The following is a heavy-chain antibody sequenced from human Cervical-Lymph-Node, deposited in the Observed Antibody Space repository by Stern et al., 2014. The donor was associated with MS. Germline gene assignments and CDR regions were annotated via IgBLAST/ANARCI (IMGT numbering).Heavy chain of an antibody. CDR2: IYHAWSV. CDR1: GGSLRSYY. V-gene: IGHV4-59*01. Sequence: QVQLQESGPGLVKPSETLSLTCTVSGGSLRSYYWNWIRQAPGKGLEWLGVIYHAWSVNYNPSLSSRVAMSVDTSKNQFSLTVSSVTAADTAVYYCAREGEYCSGSRCYPFLDYWGQGTLVTVSS. J-gene: IGHJ4*02. CDR3: AREGEYCSGSRCYPFLDY. D-gene: IGHD2-15*01.